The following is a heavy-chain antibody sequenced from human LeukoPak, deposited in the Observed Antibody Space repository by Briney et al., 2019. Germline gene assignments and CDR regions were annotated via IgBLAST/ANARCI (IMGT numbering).Heavy chain of an antibody. D-gene: IGHD3-22*01. J-gene: IGHJ4*02. Sequence: GGSLRLSCAASGFTFSTYAMSWVRQAPGRGLEWVSVSGDNTYYADSVKGRFTISRDNSKNTLYLQMNSLRAEDTAVYYCAKKKYYYDSSGYFDYWGQGTLVTVSS. CDR1: GFTFSTYA. V-gene: IGHV3-23*01. CDR3: AKKKYYYDSSGYFDY. CDR2: SGDNT.